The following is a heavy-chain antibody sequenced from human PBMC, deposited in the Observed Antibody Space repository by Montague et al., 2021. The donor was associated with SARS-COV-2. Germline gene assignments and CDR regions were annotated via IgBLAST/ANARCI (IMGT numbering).Heavy chain of an antibody. CDR1: GFSISSGYY. D-gene: IGHD3-3*01. Sequence: SETLSLTCSVSGFSISSGYYWGWIRQTPGKGLEWIGSRYQNGVTYYSPXXKRPVTILLDTSKNQFSLSLTSVTAADTAVYYCARSGVGIFDFSYFDSWGQGSLVIVSS. CDR3: ARSGVGIFDFSYFDS. V-gene: IGHV4-38-2*02. CDR2: RYQNGVT. J-gene: IGHJ4*02.